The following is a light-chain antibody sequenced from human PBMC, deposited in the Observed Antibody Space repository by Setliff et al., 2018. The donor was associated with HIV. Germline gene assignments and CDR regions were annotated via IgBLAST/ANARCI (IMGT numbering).Light chain of an antibody. V-gene: IGLV3-21*04. CDR1: NIGSKG. CDR2: SDS. CDR3: QVWDIGSDHYV. J-gene: IGLJ1*01. Sequence: SYALTQPPSVSVAPGKTARITCGGNNIGSKGVNWYQQKPGQAPVSVIYSDSDRPSGIPERFSGSNSGNTATLTISRVEVGDEADYYCQVWDIGSDHYVFGTGTKSPS.